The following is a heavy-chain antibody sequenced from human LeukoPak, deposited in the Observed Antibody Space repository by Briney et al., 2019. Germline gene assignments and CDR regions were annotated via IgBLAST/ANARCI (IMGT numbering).Heavy chain of an antibody. J-gene: IGHJ4*02. V-gene: IGHV3-30*18. D-gene: IGHD3-10*01. CDR3: AKPQYYYGSGSYRDGLDY. Sequence: PGGSLRLSCAASGFTFSSYGMHWVRQAPGKGLEWVAVISYDGSNKYYADSVKGRFTVSRDNSKNTLYLQMNSLRAEDTAVYYCAKPQYYYGSGSYRDGLDYWGQGTLVTVSS. CDR1: GFTFSSYG. CDR2: ISYDGSNK.